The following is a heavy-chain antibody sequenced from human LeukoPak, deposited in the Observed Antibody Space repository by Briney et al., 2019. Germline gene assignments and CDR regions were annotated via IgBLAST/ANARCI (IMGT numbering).Heavy chain of an antibody. D-gene: IGHD3-22*01. CDR2: IYYSGST. Sequence: KPSETLSLTCTVSGGSISSSSYYWGWIRQPPGKGLEWIGSIYYSGSTYYNPSLKSRVTISVDTSKNQFSLKLSSVTAADTAVYYCAREMDYYDSSGYYLSADDAFDIWGQGTMVTVSS. CDR1: GGSISSSSYY. V-gene: IGHV4-39*07. CDR3: AREMDYYDSSGYYLSADDAFDI. J-gene: IGHJ3*02.